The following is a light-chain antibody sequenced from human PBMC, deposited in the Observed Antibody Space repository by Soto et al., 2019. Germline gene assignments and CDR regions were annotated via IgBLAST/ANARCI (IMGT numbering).Light chain of an antibody. CDR1: SSDVGGFNY. J-gene: IGLJ3*02. CDR2: GVS. Sequence: QSALTQPASVSGSPGQSITISCTGTSSDVGGFNYVSWYQHHPGKAPKLMIYGVSNRPSGVSNRFSGSKSGNTASLTISGLQAEDEADYYCSLYTRSSTLEFGGGTKVTVL. V-gene: IGLV2-14*03. CDR3: SLYTRSSTLE.